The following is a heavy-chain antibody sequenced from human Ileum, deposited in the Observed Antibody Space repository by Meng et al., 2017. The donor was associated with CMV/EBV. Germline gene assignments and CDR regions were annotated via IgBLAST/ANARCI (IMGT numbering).Heavy chain of an antibody. J-gene: IGHJ4*02. CDR1: GDSMNDSF. CDR2: IYSNGAT. V-gene: IGHV4-4*07. Sequence: QVHLQESGPGLVKPSAALSLICTVSGDSMNDSFWTWIRQPAGKGLEWIGRIYSNGATNYNPSLQSRVTMSIDTSKNQFSLKLTSVTAADTAIYYCAQMPTNRRLYFDYWGQGILVTVSS. CDR3: AQMPTNRRLYFDY. D-gene: IGHD5-24*01.